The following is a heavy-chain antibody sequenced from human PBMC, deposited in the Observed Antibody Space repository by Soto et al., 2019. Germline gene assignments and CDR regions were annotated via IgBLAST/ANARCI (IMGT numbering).Heavy chain of an antibody. CDR1: GFTFSSYS. D-gene: IGHD1-1*01. J-gene: IGHJ5*02. CDR2: ISSSSTI. V-gene: IGHV3-48*02. CDR3: ASELAALNWFDP. Sequence: GGSLRLSCAASGFTFSSYSMNLVRKAPGKGLEWVSYISSSSTIYYADSVKGRFTISRDNAKNSLYLQMNSLRDEDTAVYHCASELAALNWFDPWGQGTLVTVSS.